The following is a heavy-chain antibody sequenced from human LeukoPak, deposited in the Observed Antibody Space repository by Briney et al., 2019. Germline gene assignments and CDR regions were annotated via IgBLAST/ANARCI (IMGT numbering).Heavy chain of an antibody. CDR2: INNGGTDT. J-gene: IGHJ4*02. V-gene: IGHV3-23*01. CDR1: GFTFSSYA. CDR3: AAAVTTGRAEHY. Sequence: GGSLRLSCAASGFTFSSYAMTWVRQAPGKGLEWVSSINNGGTDTYYADSVKGRFTISRDNSKNTLYLQINSLSADDTAVYYCAAAVTTGRAEHYWGQGTLVTVSS. D-gene: IGHD4-17*01.